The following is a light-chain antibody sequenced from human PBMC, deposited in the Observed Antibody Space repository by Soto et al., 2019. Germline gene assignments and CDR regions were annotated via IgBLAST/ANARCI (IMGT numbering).Light chain of an antibody. V-gene: IGKV1-39*01. CDR2: DAS. CDR3: HQSAGSRTWT. CDR1: QTIRYS. Sequence: DIQMTQSPSSLSASVGDRVTITCRASQTIRYSLNWYQQKPGKAPKVLIYDASTLQSGVPPRFSGGGSGTDFALTISSLQPEDFATYYCHQSAGSRTWTFGQGTRVEAK. J-gene: IGKJ1*01.